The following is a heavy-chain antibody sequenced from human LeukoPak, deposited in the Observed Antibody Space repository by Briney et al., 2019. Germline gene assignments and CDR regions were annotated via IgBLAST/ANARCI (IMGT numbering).Heavy chain of an antibody. V-gene: IGHV4-59*01. D-gene: IGHD2-21*01. CDR3: ARDSLFDSLAY. Sequence: ASETLSLTCSVSGVSFSNYYWNWIRQPPGKGLEWIGFVFYSGITNYNPSLKSRVTISVDASKNQFSLKLSSVTAADTAVYYCARDSLFDSLAYWGQGALVTVSS. J-gene: IGHJ4*02. CDR1: GVSFSNYY. CDR2: VFYSGIT.